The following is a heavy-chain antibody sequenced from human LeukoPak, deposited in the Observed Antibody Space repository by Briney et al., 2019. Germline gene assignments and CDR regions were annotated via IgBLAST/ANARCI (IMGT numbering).Heavy chain of an antibody. CDR1: GGSISSGSYY. D-gene: IGHD6-6*01. CDR2: IYTSGST. V-gene: IGHV4-61*02. Sequence: SETLSLTCTVSGGSISSGSYYWSWIRQPAGKGLGWIGRIYTSGSTNYNPSLKSRVTISVDTSKNQFSLKLSSVTAADTAVYYCARGLMLSSSRSGAFDIWGQGTMVTVSS. CDR3: ARGLMLSSSRSGAFDI. J-gene: IGHJ3*02.